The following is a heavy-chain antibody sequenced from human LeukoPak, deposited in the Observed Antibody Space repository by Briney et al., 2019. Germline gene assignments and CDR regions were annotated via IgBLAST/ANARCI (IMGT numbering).Heavy chain of an antibody. CDR3: ARAPWGCDDSRGEPNFDY. V-gene: IGHV1-18*01. CDR1: GGTFSSYA. CDR2: ISAYNGNT. J-gene: IGHJ4*02. Sequence: ASVKVSCKASGGTFSSYAISWVRQAPGQGLEWMGWISAYNGNTNYAQKLQGRVTMTTDTSTSSAYMELRSLRSDDTAVYYCARAPWGCDDSRGEPNFDYWGQGTLVTVSS. D-gene: IGHD3-22*01.